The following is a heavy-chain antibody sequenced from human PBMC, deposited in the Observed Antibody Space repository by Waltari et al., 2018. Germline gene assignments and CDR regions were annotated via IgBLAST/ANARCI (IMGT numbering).Heavy chain of an antibody. V-gene: IGHV3-21*01. Sequence: EVQLVESGGGLVKPGGSLRLSCAASGFTFSSYSMNWVRQAPGKGLEWVSSISSSSSYIYYADSVKGRFTISRDNAKNSLYLQMNSLRAEDTAVYYCARDARYCSSGSCPYYYYGMDVWGQGTTVTVSS. CDR2: ISSSSSYI. CDR1: GFTFSSYS. CDR3: ARDARYCSSGSCPYYYYGMDV. J-gene: IGHJ6*02. D-gene: IGHD2-15*01.